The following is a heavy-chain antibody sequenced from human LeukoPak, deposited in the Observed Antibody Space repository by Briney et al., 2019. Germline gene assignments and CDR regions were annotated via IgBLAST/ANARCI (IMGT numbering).Heavy chain of an antibody. D-gene: IGHD3-3*01. V-gene: IGHV3-74*01. CDR1: GLTFSSYW. CDR3: TRDFDFSSAI. J-gene: IGHJ4*02. CDR2: ISPDGSTT. Sequence: GGSLRPSCAASGLTFSSYWMHWVRQAPGKGLVWVSRISPDGSTTGHADSVKGRFTTSRDNAKNTLFLQMNSLRAEDTAVYYCTRDFDFSSAIWGQGTLVTVSS.